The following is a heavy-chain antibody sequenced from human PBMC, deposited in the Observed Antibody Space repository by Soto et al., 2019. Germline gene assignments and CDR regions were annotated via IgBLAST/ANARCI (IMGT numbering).Heavy chain of an antibody. CDR2: IYSGGST. Sequence: GGSLRLSCAASGFTVSSNYMSWVRQAPGKGLEWVSVIYSGGSTYYADSVKGRFTISRDNSKNTLYLQMNSLRAEDTAVYYCARFSGEWELLYAFDIWGQGTMVTVSS. D-gene: IGHD1-26*01. CDR3: ARFSGEWELLYAFDI. J-gene: IGHJ3*02. V-gene: IGHV3-53*01. CDR1: GFTVSSNY.